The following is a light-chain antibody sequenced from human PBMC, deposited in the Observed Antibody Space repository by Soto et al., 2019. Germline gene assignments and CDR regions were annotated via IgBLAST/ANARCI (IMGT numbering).Light chain of an antibody. CDR1: QNINSW. CDR3: QQYNVYSWT. V-gene: IGKV1-5*03. J-gene: IGKJ1*01. Sequence: DIHMTQSPSTLSASVGDRVTITCRASQNINSWLAWYQQKLGKAPKLLIYEASSLEKGVPARFGGSGSGTEFTLTISSLQPDDFATYYCQQYNVYSWTFGQGTKVDIK. CDR2: EAS.